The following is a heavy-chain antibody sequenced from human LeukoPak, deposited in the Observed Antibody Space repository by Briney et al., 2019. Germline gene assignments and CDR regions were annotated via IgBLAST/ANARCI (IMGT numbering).Heavy chain of an antibody. Sequence: GGSLRLSCAASGFTFSSYAMSWVRQAPGKGLEWVSAISGSGGSTYYADSVKGRFTISRDNSKNTLYLQMNSLRAEDTAVYYWAKXGXYDPYYFDYWGQGTLVTVSS. V-gene: IGHV3-23*01. J-gene: IGHJ4*02. CDR2: ISGSGGST. D-gene: IGHD5-12*01. CDR3: AKXGXYDPYYFDY. CDR1: GFTFSSYA.